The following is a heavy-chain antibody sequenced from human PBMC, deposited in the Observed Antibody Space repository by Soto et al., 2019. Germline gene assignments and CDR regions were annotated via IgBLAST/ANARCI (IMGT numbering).Heavy chain of an antibody. CDR1: GFTFSDHH. Sequence: EVQLVESGGGLVQPGGSLRLSCAASGFTFSDHHMDWVRQAPGKGLEWVGRVRDEPTSYTTEYAASVTGRFTISRDDSQNSLYLQMNSLKTEDTAVYFCTRVPGRGTLDYFDYWGQGTLVTVSS. CDR3: TRVPGRGTLDYFDY. D-gene: IGHD3-10*01. CDR2: VRDEPTSYTT. J-gene: IGHJ4*02. V-gene: IGHV3-72*01.